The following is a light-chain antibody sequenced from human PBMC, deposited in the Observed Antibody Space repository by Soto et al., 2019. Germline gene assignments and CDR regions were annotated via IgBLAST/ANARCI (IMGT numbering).Light chain of an antibody. CDR1: QSVFYSSSNKNY. CDR3: QQYYSTPLT. CDR2: WAS. J-gene: IGKJ3*01. V-gene: IGKV4-1*01. Sequence: TIDCKSSQSVFYSSSNKNYLAWYQQKPGQPPKLLISWASTRESGVPDRFSGSGSGTDFTLTISSLQAEDVAVYYCQQYYSTPLTFGPGTKVDIK.